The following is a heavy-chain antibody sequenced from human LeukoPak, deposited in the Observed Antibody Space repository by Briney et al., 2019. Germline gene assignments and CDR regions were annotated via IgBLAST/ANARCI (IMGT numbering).Heavy chain of an antibody. V-gene: IGHV4-39*07. CDR3: ARDLARIAAAGGIDY. CDR1: GGSISSSSYY. J-gene: IGHJ4*02. Sequence: PSETLSLTCTVSGGSISSSSYYWGWIRQPPGKGLEWIGSIYYSGSTYYNPSLKSRVTISVDTSKNQFSLKLSSVTAADTAVYYCARDLARIAAAGGIDYWGQGTLVTVSS. CDR2: IYYSGST. D-gene: IGHD6-13*01.